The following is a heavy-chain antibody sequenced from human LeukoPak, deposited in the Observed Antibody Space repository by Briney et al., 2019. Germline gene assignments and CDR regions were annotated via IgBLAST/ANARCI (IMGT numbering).Heavy chain of an antibody. D-gene: IGHD3-16*02. CDR2: IYYSGST. CDR3: ARVVWGSYRYAN. J-gene: IGHJ4*02. V-gene: IGHV4-59*01. CDR1: GGSFSSYY. Sequence: SETLSLTCAVYGGSFSSYYWSWIRQPPGKGLEWIGYIYYSGSTNYNPSLKSRVTISVDTSKNQFSLKLSFVTAADTAVYYCARVVWGSYRYANWGQGTLVTVSS.